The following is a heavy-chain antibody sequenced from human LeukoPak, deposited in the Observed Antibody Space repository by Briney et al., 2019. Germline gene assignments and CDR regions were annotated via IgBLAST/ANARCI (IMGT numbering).Heavy chain of an antibody. J-gene: IGHJ4*02. Sequence: SETLSLTCTVSGGSISSYYWCWIRQPAGKGLEWIGRIYTSGSTNYNPSLKSRVTISVDKSKNQFSLKLSSVTAADTAVYYCAREYSSSSGYFDYWGQGTLVTVSS. D-gene: IGHD6-6*01. CDR3: AREYSSSSGYFDY. CDR1: GGSISSYY. CDR2: IYTSGST. V-gene: IGHV4-4*07.